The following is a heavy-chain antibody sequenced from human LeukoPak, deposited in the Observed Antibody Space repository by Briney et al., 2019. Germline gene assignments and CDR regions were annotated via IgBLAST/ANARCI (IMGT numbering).Heavy chain of an antibody. CDR1: GFTFSSYA. Sequence: GGSLRLSCAASGFTFSSYAMSWVRQAPGKGLEWVSAISGSGGSTYYADSVKGRFTISRDNSKNTLYLQMNSLRAEDTAVYYCAKSPRGYCSGGSCYSTIDYWGQGTLVTVSS. CDR3: AKSPRGYCSGGSCYSTIDY. V-gene: IGHV3-23*01. D-gene: IGHD2-15*01. CDR2: ISGSGGST. J-gene: IGHJ4*02.